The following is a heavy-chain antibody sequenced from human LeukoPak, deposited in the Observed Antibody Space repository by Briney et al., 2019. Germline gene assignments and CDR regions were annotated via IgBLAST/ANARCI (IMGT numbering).Heavy chain of an antibody. CDR2: ISGSGANT. V-gene: IGHV3-23*01. D-gene: IGHD1-26*01. J-gene: IGHJ4*02. Sequence: GGSLRLSCAASAFTFNSYAMSWVRQAPGKGLEWVSAISGSGANTYYADSVKGRFTISRDNSKNTLYLQMNNLRAEDTAVYYCAKCRVGAANFGYWGQGTLVTVSS. CDR1: AFTFNSYA. CDR3: AKCRVGAANFGY.